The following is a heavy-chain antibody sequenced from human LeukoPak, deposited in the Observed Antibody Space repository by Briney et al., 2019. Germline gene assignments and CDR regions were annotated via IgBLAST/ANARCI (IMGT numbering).Heavy chain of an antibody. V-gene: IGHV5-51*01. Sequence: GESLKISCKGSGYRFTSYCIGWVRQMPGKGLEWMGIIFLGDSDTRYSPSFQGQVTISGDKSNSTAYLQWSSLKASDTAMYYCARLQSGGGIDIWGQGTMVTVSS. CDR2: IFLGDSDT. J-gene: IGHJ3*02. CDR3: ARLQSGGGIDI. CDR1: GYRFTSYC. D-gene: IGHD2-15*01.